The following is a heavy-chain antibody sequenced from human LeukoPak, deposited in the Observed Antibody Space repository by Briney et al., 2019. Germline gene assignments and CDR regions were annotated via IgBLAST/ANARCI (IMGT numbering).Heavy chain of an antibody. J-gene: IGHJ6*03. CDR2: ISYSGST. Sequence: SETLCLTCTVSGGSISSNSYYWGWIRPPPGKGLEWNGSISYSGSTYYNPSIKRRVTISVNTSNNQFSLKLNSVTAADTAAYYCASIWFGELLGTHYYYYYIDVWGKGTTVSV. CDR1: GGSISSNSYY. V-gene: IGHV4-39*01. CDR3: ASIWFGELLGTHYYYYYIDV. D-gene: IGHD3-10*01.